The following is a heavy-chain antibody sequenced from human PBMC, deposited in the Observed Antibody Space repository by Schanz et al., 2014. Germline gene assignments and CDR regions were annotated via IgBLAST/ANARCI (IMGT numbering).Heavy chain of an antibody. CDR1: GFTFSNHA. Sequence: EVQLLESGGALVQPGGSLRLSCAASGFTFSNHALSWVRQAPGKGLEWVATISGSSENTYYADSVKGRVTISRDNSRKTLYLQMNSLRAGDTAVYYCAKDGRLPYYGTGSDFDYWGQGTLVAVSA. D-gene: IGHD3-22*01. V-gene: IGHV3-23*01. J-gene: IGHJ4*02. CDR3: AKDGRLPYYGTGSDFDY. CDR2: ISGSSENT.